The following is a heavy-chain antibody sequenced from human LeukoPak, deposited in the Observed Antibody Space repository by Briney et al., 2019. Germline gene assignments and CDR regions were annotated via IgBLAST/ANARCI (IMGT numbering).Heavy chain of an antibody. J-gene: IGHJ4*02. Sequence: GGSLRLSCAASGFTFSDHYMDWVRQAPGKGLEWIGCIRKKPNSYTTEYAASVKGRFTISRDDSKNSLYLQMNSLKTEDTAVYYCTRSGPYYPFDYWGQGALVTVSS. V-gene: IGHV3-72*01. CDR2: IRKKPNSYTT. D-gene: IGHD3-10*01. CDR1: GFTFSDHY. CDR3: TRSGPYYPFDY.